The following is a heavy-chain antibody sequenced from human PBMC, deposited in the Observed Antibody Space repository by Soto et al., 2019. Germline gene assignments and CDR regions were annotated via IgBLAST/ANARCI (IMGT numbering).Heavy chain of an antibody. CDR1: GFTSSNYG. CDR2: IKSDGSST. D-gene: IGHD3-10*01. Sequence: QPGGSLRLSCAASGFTSSNYGMHWVRQAPGKGLVWVSRIKSDGSSTSYADSVKGRFTISRDNAKNTLDLQMHGLRAEDMAVYYCARSVRSGSFPYYYYAMDVWGQGTTVTVSS. CDR3: ARSVRSGSFPYYYYAMDV. V-gene: IGHV3-74*01. J-gene: IGHJ6*02.